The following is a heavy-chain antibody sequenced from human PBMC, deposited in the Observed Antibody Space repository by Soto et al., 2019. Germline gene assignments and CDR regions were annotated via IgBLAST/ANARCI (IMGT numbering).Heavy chain of an antibody. Sequence: GGSLRLSCAVSGFTVSSYGMHWVRQAPGKGLEWVAHISYDGSNEHYVDSVKGRFTISRDNSKNTLYLQMNSLRAEDTAVYYCARDLDSGYYDSSGFLAFWGQGTLVTVS. CDR1: GFTVSSYG. CDR3: ARDLDSGYYDSSGFLAF. CDR2: ISYDGSNE. J-gene: IGHJ4*02. V-gene: IGHV3-30*03. D-gene: IGHD3-22*01.